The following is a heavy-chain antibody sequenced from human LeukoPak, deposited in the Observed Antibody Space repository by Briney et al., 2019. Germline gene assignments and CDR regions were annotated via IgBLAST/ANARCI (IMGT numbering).Heavy chain of an antibody. J-gene: IGHJ4*02. CDR3: ARGRGSYSLDY. V-gene: IGHV1-3*01. CDR2: INENNDEI. D-gene: IGHD1-26*01. CDR1: AYIFTGYK. Sequence: GASVKVSCKASAYIFTGYKLHWVRQAPGQRPEWMGWINENNDEIKYSEKVQDRVTITRDTSAGTAYVALNRLRAEDTAMYYCARGRGSYSLDYWGQGTLVTVSS.